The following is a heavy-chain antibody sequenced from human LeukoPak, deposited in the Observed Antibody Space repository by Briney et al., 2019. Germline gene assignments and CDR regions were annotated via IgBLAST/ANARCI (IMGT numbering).Heavy chain of an antibody. Sequence: PSETLSLTCAVYGGSFSGYYWSWIRQPPGKGLEWIGEINHSGSTNYNPYLKSRVTISVDTSKNQFSLKLSPVTAADTAVYYCARGVSRYFDWLLSVGWFDPWGQGTLVTVSS. CDR1: GGSFSGYY. J-gene: IGHJ5*02. CDR2: INHSGST. D-gene: IGHD3-9*01. CDR3: ARGVSRYFDWLLSVGWFDP. V-gene: IGHV4-34*01.